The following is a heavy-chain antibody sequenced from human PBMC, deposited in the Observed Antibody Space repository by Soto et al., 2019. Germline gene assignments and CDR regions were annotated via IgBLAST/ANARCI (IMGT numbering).Heavy chain of an antibody. V-gene: IGHV3-21*01. CDR1: GFTFSSYS. CDR3: AREEGTYYDILTGYSC. Sequence: GGSLRLSCAASGFTFSSYSMNWVRQAPGKGLEWVSSISSSSSYIYYADSVKGRFTISRDNAKNSLYLQMNSLRAEDTAVYYCAREEGTYYDILTGYSCWGQGTLVTVSS. J-gene: IGHJ4*02. D-gene: IGHD3-9*01. CDR2: ISSSSSYI.